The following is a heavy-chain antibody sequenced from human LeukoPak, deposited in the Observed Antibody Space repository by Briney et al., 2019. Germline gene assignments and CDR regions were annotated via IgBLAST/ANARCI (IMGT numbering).Heavy chain of an antibody. Sequence: GGSLRLSCAAFGFTFSSYAMSWVRQAPGKGLEWVSAISGSGGSTYYADSVKGRFTISRDNSKNTLYLQMNSLRAEDTAVYYCAKAPGPFYGSGSYYTHFDYWGQGTLVTVSS. CDR1: GFTFSSYA. V-gene: IGHV3-23*01. CDR2: ISGSGGST. CDR3: AKAPGPFYGSGSYYTHFDY. J-gene: IGHJ4*02. D-gene: IGHD3-10*01.